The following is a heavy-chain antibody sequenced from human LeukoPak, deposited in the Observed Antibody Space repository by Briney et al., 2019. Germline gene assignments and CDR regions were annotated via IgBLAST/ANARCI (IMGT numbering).Heavy chain of an antibody. CDR2: IRYDGSNK. CDR3: TKGSIYDSSASFDY. V-gene: IGHV3-30*02. Sequence: PGGSLRLSCAASGFTFSSYGMHWVRQAPGKGLEWVAFIRYDGSNKYYADSVKGRFTISRDNSKKTLYLQMNSLRAEDTAVYYCTKGSIYDSSASFDYWGQGTLVTVSS. J-gene: IGHJ4*02. D-gene: IGHD3-22*01. CDR1: GFTFSSYG.